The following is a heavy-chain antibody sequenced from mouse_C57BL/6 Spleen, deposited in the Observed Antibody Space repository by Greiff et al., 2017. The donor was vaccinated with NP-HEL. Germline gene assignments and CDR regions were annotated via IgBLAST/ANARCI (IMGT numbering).Heavy chain of an antibody. Sequence: QVQLQQPGAELVMPGASVKLSCKASGYTFTSYWMHWVKQRPGQGLEWIGEIDPSDSYTNYNQKFKGKSTLTVDNSSSTAYMQLSSLPSEDSAVFCCARFMTAGAGWGKGALVTV. D-gene: IGHD1-1*01. CDR2: IDPSDSYT. J-gene: IGHJ3*01. CDR1: GYTFTSYW. V-gene: IGHV1-69*01. CDR3: ARFMTAGAG.